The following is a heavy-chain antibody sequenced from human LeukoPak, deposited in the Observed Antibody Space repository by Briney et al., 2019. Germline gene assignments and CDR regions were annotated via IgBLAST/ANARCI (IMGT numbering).Heavy chain of an antibody. CDR3: ARGSVITLRPDY. CDR1: GFTVSSNY. Sequence: GGSLRLSCAASGFTVSSNYMSWVRQAPGKGLEWVSVIYSGGSTYYADSVKGRFTISRDNSKNTLYLQMNSLRAEDTAVYHCARGSVITLRPDYWGQGTLVTVSS. J-gene: IGHJ4*02. CDR2: IYSGGST. V-gene: IGHV3-53*01. D-gene: IGHD3-22*01.